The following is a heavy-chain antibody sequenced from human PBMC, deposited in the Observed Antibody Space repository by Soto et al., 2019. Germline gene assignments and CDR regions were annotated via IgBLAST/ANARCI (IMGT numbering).Heavy chain of an antibody. J-gene: IGHJ6*03. Sequence: ASVKVSCKASGYTFTSYYMHWVRQAPGQGLEWMGIINPSGGSTSYAQKFQGRVTMTRDTSTSTVYMELSSLRSEDTAVYYCAVCVVPAAVAYHYYYYYMDVWGKGTTVTVSS. V-gene: IGHV1-46*01. CDR1: GYTFTSYY. CDR2: INPSGGST. CDR3: AVCVVPAAVAYHYYYYYMDV. D-gene: IGHD2-2*01.